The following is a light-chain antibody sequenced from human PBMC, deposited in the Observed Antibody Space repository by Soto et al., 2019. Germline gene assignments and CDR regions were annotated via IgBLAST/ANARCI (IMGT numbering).Light chain of an antibody. Sequence: EIVLTQSPATLSLSPGERATLSCRATQSVDNYLAWYQQKRGQAPRLLIYGASSRATGIPDRFSGSGSGTNFTLTISRLEPEEFAVYYCLQYGSSPFTFGPGTKVDVK. J-gene: IGKJ3*01. CDR1: QSVDNY. V-gene: IGKV3-20*01. CDR2: GAS. CDR3: LQYGSSPFT.